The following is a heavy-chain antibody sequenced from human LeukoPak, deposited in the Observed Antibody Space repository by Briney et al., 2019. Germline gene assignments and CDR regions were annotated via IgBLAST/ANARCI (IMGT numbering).Heavy chain of an antibody. J-gene: IGHJ3*01. V-gene: IGHV3-7*01. CDR2: IKQDGREI. D-gene: IGHD4-23*01. CDR1: GFTFSRHW. Sequence: GGSLRLSCAASGFTFSRHWMTWVRQAPGKGLEWVANIKQDGREIYYLDSVKGRFTISRDNAKNSLYLQMNSLRVEDTALYYCARDPDVGLGGNPTLDVWGQGTMVTVSS. CDR3: ARDPDVGLGGNPTLDV.